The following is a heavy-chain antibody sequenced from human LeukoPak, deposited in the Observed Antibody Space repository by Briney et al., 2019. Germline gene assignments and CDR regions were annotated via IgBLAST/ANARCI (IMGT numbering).Heavy chain of an antibody. D-gene: IGHD1-26*01. CDR2: INHSGST. V-gene: IGHV4-34*01. CDR1: GGSFSGYY. CDR3: ARSNSGSYRELDY. J-gene: IGHJ4*02. Sequence: PSETLSLTCAVYGGSFSGYYWSWIRQPPGKGLEWIGEINHSGSTNYNPSLKSRATISIDTSKNQFSLKLSSVTAADTAVYYCARSNSGSYRELDYWGQGALVTVSS.